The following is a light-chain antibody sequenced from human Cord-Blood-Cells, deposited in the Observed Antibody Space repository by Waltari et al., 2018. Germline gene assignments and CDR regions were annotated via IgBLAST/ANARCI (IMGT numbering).Light chain of an antibody. V-gene: IGKV1-39*01. CDR3: QQSYSTPLT. CDR2: AAS. Sequence: DIQMTQSPSSLSASVGDIVTLPCRASQSISSYLNWYQQKPGKAPKLLIYAASSLQSGVPSRFSGSGSGTDFTLTISSLQPEDFATYYCQQSYSTPLTFGGGTKVEIK. CDR1: QSISSY. J-gene: IGKJ4*01.